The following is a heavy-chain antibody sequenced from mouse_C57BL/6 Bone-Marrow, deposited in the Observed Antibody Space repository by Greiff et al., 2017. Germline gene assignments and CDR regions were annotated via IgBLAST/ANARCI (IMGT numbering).Heavy chain of an antibody. J-gene: IGHJ2*01. Sequence: QVQLQQPGAELVKPGASVKLSCKASGYTFTSYRMHWVKQRPGQGLEWIGMIHTNSGSTNYNEKFKSKATLTVDKSSSTAYMQLSSLTSEDSAVYYCAREIYYYGSSYFDYWGQGTTLTVSS. CDR3: AREIYYYGSSYFDY. D-gene: IGHD1-1*01. CDR2: IHTNSGST. CDR1: GYTFTSYR. V-gene: IGHV1-64*01.